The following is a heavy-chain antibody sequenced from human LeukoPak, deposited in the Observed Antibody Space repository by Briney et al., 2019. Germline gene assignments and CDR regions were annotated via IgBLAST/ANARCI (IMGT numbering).Heavy chain of an antibody. V-gene: IGHV3-21*01. CDR3: AKDPVPLPAAISFFDY. J-gene: IGHJ4*02. D-gene: IGHD2-2*01. CDR2: ISSSSSYI. CDR1: GFTFSSYS. Sequence: GGSLRLSCAASGFTFSSYSMNWVRQAPGKGLEWVSSISSSSSYIYYADSVKGRFTISRDNAKNSLYLQMNSLRAEDTAVYYCAKDPVPLPAAISFFDYWGQGTLVTVSS.